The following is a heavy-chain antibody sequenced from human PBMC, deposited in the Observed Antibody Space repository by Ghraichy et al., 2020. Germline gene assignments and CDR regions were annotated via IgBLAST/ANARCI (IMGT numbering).Heavy chain of an antibody. Sequence: SETLSLTCTVSGGSISSSSYYWGWIRQPPGKGLEWIGSIYYSGSTYYNPSLKSRVTISVDTSKNQFSLKLSSVTAADTAVYYCARPGRSSSWPRQNWFDPWGQGTLVTVSS. CDR1: GGSISSSSYY. J-gene: IGHJ5*02. CDR2: IYYSGST. V-gene: IGHV4-39*01. D-gene: IGHD6-13*01. CDR3: ARPGRSSSWPRQNWFDP.